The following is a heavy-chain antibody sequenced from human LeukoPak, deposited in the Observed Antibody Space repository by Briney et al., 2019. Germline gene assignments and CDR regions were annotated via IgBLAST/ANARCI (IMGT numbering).Heavy chain of an antibody. CDR1: GYSFTGYY. CDR2: INPKSGGT. CDR3: ARVRLVNWFDP. Sequence: GASVKVSCKASGYSFTGYYLDWVRQAPGQGLEWMGWINPKSGGTNYAQKFQGRVTMTRDTSISTAYMELSRLRSDDTAVYYCARVRLVNWFDPWGQGTLVTVSS. J-gene: IGHJ5*02. V-gene: IGHV1-2*02.